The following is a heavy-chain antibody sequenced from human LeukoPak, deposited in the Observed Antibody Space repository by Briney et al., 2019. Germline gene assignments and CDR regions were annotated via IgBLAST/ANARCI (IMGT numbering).Heavy chain of an antibody. CDR1: GFTFSSYA. Sequence: QTGGSLRLSCAASGFTFSSYAMSWVRQAPGKGLEWVSAISGSGGSTYYADSVKGRFTISRDNSKNTLYLQMNSLRAEDTAVYYCAKSGRWYYDSSGYYAFDYWGHGTLVTVSS. D-gene: IGHD3-22*01. J-gene: IGHJ4*01. CDR2: ISGSGGST. CDR3: AKSGRWYYDSSGYYAFDY. V-gene: IGHV3-23*01.